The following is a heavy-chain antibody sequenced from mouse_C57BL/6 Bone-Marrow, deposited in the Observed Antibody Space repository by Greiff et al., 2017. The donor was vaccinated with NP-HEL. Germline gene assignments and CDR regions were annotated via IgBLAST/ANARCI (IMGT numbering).Heavy chain of an antibody. V-gene: IGHV14-4*01. J-gene: IGHJ2*01. CDR2: IDPENGDT. D-gene: IGHD1-1*01. Sequence: VHVKQSGAELVRPGASVKLSCTASGFNIKDDYMHWVKQRPEQGLEWIGWIDPENGDTEYASKFQGKATITADTSSNTAYLQLSSLTSEDTAVYYCTTYGSSPYYFDYWGQGTTLTVSS. CDR1: GFNIKDDY. CDR3: TTYGSSPYYFDY.